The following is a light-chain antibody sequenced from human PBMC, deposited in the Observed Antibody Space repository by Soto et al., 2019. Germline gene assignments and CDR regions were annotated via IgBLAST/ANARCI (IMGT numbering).Light chain of an antibody. V-gene: IGKV1-12*01. CDR3: KQSKSFPLT. CDR2: AAS. J-gene: IGKJ4*01. Sequence: DIKMTQSPSSLSASVGDRVTITFLASQDINRWLAWYQQKPGKAPKVLIYAASSLQSGVPSRFSGSGSGTDFSLTISSLQPEDFATYYCKQSKSFPLTFGGGTKVDIK. CDR1: QDINRW.